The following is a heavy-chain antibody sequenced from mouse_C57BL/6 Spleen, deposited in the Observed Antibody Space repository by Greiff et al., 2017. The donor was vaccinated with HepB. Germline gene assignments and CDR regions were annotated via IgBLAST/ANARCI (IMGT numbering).Heavy chain of an antibody. D-gene: IGHD1-1*01. CDR1: GYAFSSSW. Sequence: QVQLQQSGPELVKPGASVKISCKASGYAFSSSWMNWVKQRPGKGLEWIGRIYPGDGDTNYNGKFKGKATLTADKSSSTAYMQLSSLTSEDSAVYFCARSHYYGSSYSWFAYWGQGTLVTVSA. CDR2: IYPGDGDT. CDR3: ARSHYYGSSYSWFAY. J-gene: IGHJ3*01. V-gene: IGHV1-82*01.